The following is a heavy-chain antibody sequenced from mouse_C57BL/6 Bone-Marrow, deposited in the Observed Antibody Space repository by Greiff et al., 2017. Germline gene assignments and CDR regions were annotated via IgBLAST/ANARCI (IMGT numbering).Heavy chain of an antibody. D-gene: IGHD1-1*01. CDR1: GYTFTDYY. Sequence: VQLQQSGPVLVKPGASVKMSCKASGYTFTDYYMNWVKQSHGKSLEWIGVINPYNGGTSYNQKFKGKATLTVDKSSSTAYMELNSLTSEDSAVYYCARNHLHYYGSSSWFAYWGQGTLVTVSA. V-gene: IGHV1-19*01. CDR3: ARNHLHYYGSSSWFAY. CDR2: INPYNGGT. J-gene: IGHJ3*01.